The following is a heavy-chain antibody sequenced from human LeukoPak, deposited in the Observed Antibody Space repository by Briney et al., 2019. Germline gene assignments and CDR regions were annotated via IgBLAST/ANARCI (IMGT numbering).Heavy chain of an antibody. Sequence: SETLSLTCTVSGGSISRDYWSWIRQPPGKGLEWIGYVSDSGSTNYNPSLKSRVTISVDTSKNRVSLKLTSVTAADTAVYYCARGSVSGGSCYSNWGQGSLVTVSS. CDR3: ARGSVSGGSCYSN. J-gene: IGHJ4*02. CDR2: VSDSGST. CDR1: GGSISRDY. V-gene: IGHV4-59*01. D-gene: IGHD2-15*01.